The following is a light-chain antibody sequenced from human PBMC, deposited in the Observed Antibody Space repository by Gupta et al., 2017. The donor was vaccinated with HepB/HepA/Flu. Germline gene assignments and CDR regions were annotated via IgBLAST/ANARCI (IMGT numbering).Light chain of an antibody. Sequence: SYELTQPPSVSVSPGPPARITCSGDALPKRYAYWYQQRPGLAPLLLILKDRERPSGIPERFSGSGSGTEVTLTISGVQAEDEADYYCQSSDSSGDFVVFGGGTRLTVV. J-gene: IGLJ2*01. V-gene: IGLV3-25*03. CDR3: QSSDSSGDFVV. CDR1: ALPKRY. CDR2: KDR.